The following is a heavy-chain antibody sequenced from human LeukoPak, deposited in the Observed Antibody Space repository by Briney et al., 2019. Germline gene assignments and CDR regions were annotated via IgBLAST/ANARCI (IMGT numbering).Heavy chain of an antibody. J-gene: IGHJ6*02. D-gene: IGHD3-9*01. CDR3: AGDLSLNYDILTAYGMDV. Sequence: GGSLRLSCAASGFTFSSYAMHWVRQAPGKGLXXXXXXXXDGSNKYYADSVKGRFTISRDNSKNTLYLQMNSLRAEDTAVYYCAGDLSLNYDILTAYGMDVWGQGTTVTVSS. CDR1: GFTFSSYA. CDR2: XXXDGSNK. V-gene: IGHV3-30-3*01.